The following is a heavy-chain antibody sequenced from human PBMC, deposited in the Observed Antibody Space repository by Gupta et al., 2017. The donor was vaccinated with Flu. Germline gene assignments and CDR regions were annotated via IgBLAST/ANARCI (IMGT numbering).Heavy chain of an antibody. CDR1: GFTFSSYG. Sequence: EVQLVESGGGLVKPGGSLRLSCAAPGFTFSSYGLSWVRQAPGKGLEWVANIKQDGSEKYYVDSVKGRFTISRDNAKNSLYLQMNSLRAEDTAVYYCAILSGYYSDNFDYWGQGTLVTVSS. CDR3: AILSGYYSDNFDY. V-gene: IGHV3-7*01. J-gene: IGHJ4*02. CDR2: IKQDGSEK. D-gene: IGHD3-10*01.